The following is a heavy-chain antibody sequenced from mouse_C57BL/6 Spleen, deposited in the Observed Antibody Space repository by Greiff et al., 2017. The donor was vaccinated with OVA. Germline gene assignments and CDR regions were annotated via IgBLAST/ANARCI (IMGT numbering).Heavy chain of an antibody. D-gene: IGHD2-4*01. Sequence: QVQLKESGPELVKPGASVKISCKASGYAFSSSWMNWVKQRPGKGLEWIGRIYPGDGDTNYNGKFKGKATLTADKSSSTAYMQLSSLTSEDSAVYFCARGYDYDYWGQGTTLTVSS. CDR2: IYPGDGDT. CDR1: GYAFSSSW. J-gene: IGHJ2*01. CDR3: ARGYDYDY. V-gene: IGHV1-82*01.